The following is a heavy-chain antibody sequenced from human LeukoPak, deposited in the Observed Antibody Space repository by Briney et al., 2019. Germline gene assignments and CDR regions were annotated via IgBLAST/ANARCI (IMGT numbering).Heavy chain of an antibody. CDR1: GGSISSSSYY. Sequence: KPSETLSLTCTVSGGSISSSSYYWGWIRQPPGKGLEWIGSIYYSGSTYYNPSLKSRVTISVNTSKNQFSLKLSSVTAADTAVYYCARHRGLVFLPDFWGQGTLVTVSS. CDR2: IYYSGST. V-gene: IGHV4-39*01. J-gene: IGHJ4*02. D-gene: IGHD2-21*01. CDR3: ARHRGLVFLPDF.